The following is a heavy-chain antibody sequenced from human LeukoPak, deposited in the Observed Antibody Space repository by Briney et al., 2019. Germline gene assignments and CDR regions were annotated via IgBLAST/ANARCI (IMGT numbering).Heavy chain of an antibody. Sequence: ASVKVSCKASGYTFTCYGISWVRQAPGQGLEWMGWISAYNGNTNYAQKLQGRVTMTTDTSTSTAYMELRSLRSDDTAVYYCAGDRASNFLYSGSYYYNYWGQGTLVTVSS. CDR2: ISAYNGNT. CDR1: GYTFTCYG. CDR3: AGDRASNFLYSGSYYYNY. V-gene: IGHV1-18*01. J-gene: IGHJ4*02. D-gene: IGHD1-26*01.